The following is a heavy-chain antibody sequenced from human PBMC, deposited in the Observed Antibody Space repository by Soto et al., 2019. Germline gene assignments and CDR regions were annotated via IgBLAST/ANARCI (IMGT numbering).Heavy chain of an antibody. D-gene: IGHD2-2*01. Sequence: PGGSLRLSCAASGFTFSSYAMSWVRQAPGKGLEWVSAISGSGGSTYYADSVKGRFTISRDNSKNTLYLQMNSLRAEDTAVYYCPKDWGGDIVVVPAANAFDYWGQGTLVTVS. CDR2: ISGSGGST. CDR3: PKDWGGDIVVVPAANAFDY. CDR1: GFTFSSYA. V-gene: IGHV3-23*01. J-gene: IGHJ4*02.